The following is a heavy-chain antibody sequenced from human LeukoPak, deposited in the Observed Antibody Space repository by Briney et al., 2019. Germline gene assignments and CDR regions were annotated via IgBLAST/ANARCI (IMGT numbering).Heavy chain of an antibody. Sequence: GGSLRLSCAASGFTFSSYGMHWVRQAPGKGLEWVSTISGSDDGTYYADSVRGRFTISRDNSKDTLYLQMKALRDGDTATYYCAKRGPIYSSTPGNYFDYWGQGTLVTVSS. J-gene: IGHJ4*02. CDR2: ISGSDDGT. V-gene: IGHV3-23*01. CDR3: AKRGPIYSSTPGNYFDY. D-gene: IGHD3-10*01. CDR1: GFTFSSYG.